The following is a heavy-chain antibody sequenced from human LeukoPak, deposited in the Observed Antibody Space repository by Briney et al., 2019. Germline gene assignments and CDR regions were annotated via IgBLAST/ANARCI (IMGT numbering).Heavy chain of an antibody. CDR1: GFTFSSYG. CDR2: ILYDGSNK. D-gene: IGHD3-16*01. V-gene: IGHV3-30*18. Sequence: PGGSLRLSCAASGFTFSSYGIHWVRQAPGKGLEWVAVILYDGSNKYYADSVKGRFTISRDNSKNTLYLQMNSLRAEDTAVYYSAKEAQGGGGFDYGGQGTLVTVS. J-gene: IGHJ4*02. CDR3: AKEAQGGGGFDY.